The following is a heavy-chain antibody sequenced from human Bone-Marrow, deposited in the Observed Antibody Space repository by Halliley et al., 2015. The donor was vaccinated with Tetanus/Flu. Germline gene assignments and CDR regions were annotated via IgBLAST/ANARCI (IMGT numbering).Heavy chain of an antibody. J-gene: IGHJ5*02. D-gene: IGHD1-1*01. CDR3: ARRPFGDGYNLGTFGP. V-gene: IGHV5-51*03. CDR2: VYPGDSNV. Sequence: QLVQSGAEMRKPGESLKISCKASGYTFSNYWLGWVRQMPGKGLEWMGIVYPGDSNVRYSPSFQGQVTFSVDKSTSTAYLQWRSLKAPDPAMYYCARRPFGDGYNLGTFGPWGQGTLVTVSA. CDR1: GYTFSNYW.